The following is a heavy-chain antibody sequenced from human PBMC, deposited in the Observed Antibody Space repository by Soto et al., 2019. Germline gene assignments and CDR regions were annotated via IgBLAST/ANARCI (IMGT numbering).Heavy chain of an antibody. CDR3: ARDRIPAAIRVGENWFDP. V-gene: IGHV1-3*01. Sequence: ASVKVSCKASGYTFTSYAMHWVRQAPGQRLEWMGWINAGNGNTKYSQKFQGRVTITRDTSASTAYMELSSLRSEDTAVYYCARDRIPAAIRVGENWFDPWGQGTLVAVSS. CDR2: INAGNGNT. D-gene: IGHD2-2*02. CDR1: GYTFTSYA. J-gene: IGHJ5*02.